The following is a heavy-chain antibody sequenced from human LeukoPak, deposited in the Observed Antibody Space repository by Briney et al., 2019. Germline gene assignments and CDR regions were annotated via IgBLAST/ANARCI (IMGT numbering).Heavy chain of an antibody. CDR2: IIPIFGTA. J-gene: IGHJ6*03. V-gene: IGHV1-69*05. CDR3: ASSSSVLGADYYYYYYMDV. CDR1: GGTFSSYA. D-gene: IGHD6-6*01. Sequence: GASLKVSCKASGGTFSSYAISWVRQAPGQGLEWMGGIIPIFGTANYAQKFQGRVTITTDESTSTAYMELSSLRSEDTAVYYCASSSSVLGADYYYYYYMDVWGKGTTVTVSS.